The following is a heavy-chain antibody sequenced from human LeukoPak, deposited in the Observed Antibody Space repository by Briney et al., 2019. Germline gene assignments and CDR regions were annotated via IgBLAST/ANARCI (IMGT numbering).Heavy chain of an antibody. V-gene: IGHV3-23*01. CDR1: GFTFSSYS. CDR2: INGRGGST. Sequence: GGSLRLPCAASGFTFSSYSMNWVRQAPGKGLEWVSSINGRGGSTYYADSVKGRFTISRDNSKNTVFLQMNSLRAEDTAVYYCARDHSESGSYPNPWGQGTLVTVSS. CDR3: ARDHSESGSYPNP. J-gene: IGHJ5*02. D-gene: IGHD3-10*01.